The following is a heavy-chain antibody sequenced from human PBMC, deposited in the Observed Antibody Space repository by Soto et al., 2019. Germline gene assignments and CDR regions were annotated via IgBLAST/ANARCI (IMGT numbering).Heavy chain of an antibody. CDR1: GFTFSGSA. Sequence: GGSLRLSCAASGFTFSGSAMHWVRQASGKGLERVGRIRSKANSYATAYAASVKGRFTISRYDSKNTAYLQMNSLKTEDTAVYYCTSRARITMIVDYWGQGTLVTVSS. J-gene: IGHJ4*02. CDR2: IRSKANSYAT. V-gene: IGHV3-73*01. D-gene: IGHD3-22*01. CDR3: TSRARITMIVDY.